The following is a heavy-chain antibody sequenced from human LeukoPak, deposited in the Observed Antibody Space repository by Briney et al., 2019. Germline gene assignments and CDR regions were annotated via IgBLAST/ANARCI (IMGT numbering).Heavy chain of an antibody. V-gene: IGHV3-33*06. J-gene: IGHJ4*02. D-gene: IGHD6-13*01. CDR1: GFTFSSYG. CDR2: MWYDGSNK. CDR3: AKDLTYSSSWSALDY. Sequence: GGSLRLSCAASGFTFSSYGMRWVRQAPGKGLEWVSVMWYDGSNKYYADSVKGRFTISRHNSKNTLYLQMNSLRAEDTAVYYCAKDLTYSSSWSALDYWGQGTLVTVSS.